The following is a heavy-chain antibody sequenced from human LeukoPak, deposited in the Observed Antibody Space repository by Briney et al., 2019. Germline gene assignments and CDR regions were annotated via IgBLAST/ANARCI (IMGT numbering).Heavy chain of an antibody. CDR1: GYSISSGYY. D-gene: IGHD1-26*01. V-gene: IGHV4-38-2*02. Sequence: SETLSLTRAVSGYSISSGYYWGWIRQPPGKGLEWIGSIYHSGSTYYNPSLKSRVTISVDTSKNQFSLKVSSVTAADTAVYYCAREVGATTLYYYYYYMDVWGKGTTVTVSS. CDR3: AREVGATTLYYYYYYMDV. J-gene: IGHJ6*03. CDR2: IYHSGST.